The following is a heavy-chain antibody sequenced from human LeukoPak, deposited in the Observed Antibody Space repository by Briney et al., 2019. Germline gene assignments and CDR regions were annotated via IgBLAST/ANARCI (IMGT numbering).Heavy chain of an antibody. CDR1: GYTFSNYW. D-gene: IGHD1-14*01. J-gene: IGHJ4*02. CDR3: ASSTLPGGFDY. CDR2: IYPGDSDT. V-gene: IGHV5-51*01. Sequence: GESLKISCKGSGYTFSNYWIGWVRQMPGRGLECMGIIYPGDSDTRYNPSFQGQVTISADKSITTAYLQWSSLKASDTAMYYCASSTLPGGFDYWGQGTLVTVSS.